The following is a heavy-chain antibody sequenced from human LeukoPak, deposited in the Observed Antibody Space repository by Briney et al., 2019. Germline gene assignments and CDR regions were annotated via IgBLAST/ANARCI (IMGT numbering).Heavy chain of an antibody. D-gene: IGHD6-19*01. CDR2: ISYDGSNK. Sequence: PGGSLRLSCAASGFTFSSYGMHWVRQAPGKGLEWVAVISYDGSNKYYADSVKGRFTISRDNSKNTLCLQMNSLRAEDTAVYYCAKDEAVAGTYWGQGTLVTVSS. V-gene: IGHV3-30*18. CDR3: AKDEAVAGTY. J-gene: IGHJ4*02. CDR1: GFTFSSYG.